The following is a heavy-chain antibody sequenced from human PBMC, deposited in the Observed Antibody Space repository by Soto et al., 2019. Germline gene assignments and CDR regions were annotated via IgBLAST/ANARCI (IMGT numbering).Heavy chain of an antibody. CDR3: AKDIGRYDYYYGMDV. V-gene: IGHV3-43D*04. J-gene: IGHJ6*02. CDR2: ISWDGGST. Sequence: EVQLVESGGVVVQPGGSLRLSCAASGFTFDDYAMHWVRQAPGKGLEWVSLISWDGGSTYYADSVKGRFTISRDNSKNSLYLQMNSLRAEDTALYYCAKDIGRYDYYYGMDVWGQGTTVTVSS. CDR1: GFTFDDYA.